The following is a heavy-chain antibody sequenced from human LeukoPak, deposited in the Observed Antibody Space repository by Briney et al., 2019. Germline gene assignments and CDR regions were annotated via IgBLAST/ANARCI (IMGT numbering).Heavy chain of an antibody. CDR3: ARDSFGSYHGFDY. J-gene: IGHJ4*02. V-gene: IGHV4-34*01. CDR1: GGSFSGYY. Sequence: SETLSLTCAVYGGSFSGYYWSWIRQPPGKGLEWIGEINHSGSTNYNPSLKSRVTISVDTSKNQFSLKLSSVTAADAAVYYCARDSFGSYHGFDYWGQGTLVTVSS. D-gene: IGHD1-26*01. CDR2: INHSGST.